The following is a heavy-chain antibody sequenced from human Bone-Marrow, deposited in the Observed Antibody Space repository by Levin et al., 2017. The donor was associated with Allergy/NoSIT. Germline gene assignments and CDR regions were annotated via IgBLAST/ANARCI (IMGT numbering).Heavy chain of an antibody. D-gene: IGHD3-22*01. Sequence: SQTLSLTCTVSGGSISSSSYYWGWIRQPPGKGLEWIGSIYYSGSTYYNPSLKSRFTISVDTSKNQFSLKLSSVTAADEAVYYCARAPDSSGSDAFDIWGQGTMVTVSS. CDR1: GGSISSSSYY. CDR2: IYYSGST. CDR3: ARAPDSSGSDAFDI. V-gene: IGHV4-39*07. J-gene: IGHJ3*02.